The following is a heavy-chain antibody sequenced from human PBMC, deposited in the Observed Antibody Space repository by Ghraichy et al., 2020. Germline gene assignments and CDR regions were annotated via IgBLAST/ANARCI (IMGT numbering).Heavy chain of an antibody. CDR1: GFTFSSYA. J-gene: IGHJ6*02. D-gene: IGHD2-15*01. Sequence: GGSLRLSCAASGFTFSSYAMHWVRQAPGKGLEWVAVISYDGSNKYYADSVKGRFTISRDNSKNTLYLQMNSLRAEDTAVYYCARDLGRLLRAYRYGMDVWGQGTTVTVSS. V-gene: IGHV3-30*04. CDR2: ISYDGSNK. CDR3: ARDLGRLLRAYRYGMDV.